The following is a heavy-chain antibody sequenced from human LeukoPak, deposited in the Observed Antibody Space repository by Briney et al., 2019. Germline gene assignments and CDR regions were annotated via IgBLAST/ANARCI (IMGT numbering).Heavy chain of an antibody. D-gene: IGHD1-26*01. Sequence: GASLKISCKGSGSSSTNYWISWVRQMPGKGLEWMGRIDPSDSYSNNSPSFQGHVTISADKSISTAYLQWSSLKASDTAMYYCARRIVGTTSAFDIWGQGTMVTVSS. J-gene: IGHJ3*02. CDR1: GSSSTNYW. CDR3: ARRIVGTTSAFDI. CDR2: IDPSDSYS. V-gene: IGHV5-10-1*01.